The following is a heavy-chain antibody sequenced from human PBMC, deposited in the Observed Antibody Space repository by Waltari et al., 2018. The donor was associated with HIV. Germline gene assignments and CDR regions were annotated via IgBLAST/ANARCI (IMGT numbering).Heavy chain of an antibody. Sequence: EVQLVESGGGLFRPGGSLRLSCAVSGFNVSSDDMTWVRQPPGKGLDLVSTLYVPTTGTDRFYAPSVKGRFTISRDNSENTLYLQMSGLRAEDTAVYYCVRGSLMTTAAPWGQGTLVTVSS. CDR3: VRGSLMTTAAP. D-gene: IGHD4-17*01. V-gene: IGHV3-53*03. J-gene: IGHJ5*02. CDR1: GFNVSSDD. CDR2: LYVPTTGTDR.